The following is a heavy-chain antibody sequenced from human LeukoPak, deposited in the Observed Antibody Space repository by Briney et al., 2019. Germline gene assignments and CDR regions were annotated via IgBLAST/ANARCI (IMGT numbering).Heavy chain of an antibody. CDR2: INTDSSDI. CDR3: ARDTFQPGLIDS. V-gene: IGHV3-21*05. J-gene: IGHJ4*02. Sequence: PGGSLRLSCAASGFTFSRYAMNWVRQAPGKGLQWVSYINTDSSDIHYADSVKGRFTISRDNARNTLYLQLSSLRAEDSAVNYCARDTFQPGLIDSWGQGTLVTVSS. CDR1: GFTFSRYA. D-gene: IGHD2-2*01.